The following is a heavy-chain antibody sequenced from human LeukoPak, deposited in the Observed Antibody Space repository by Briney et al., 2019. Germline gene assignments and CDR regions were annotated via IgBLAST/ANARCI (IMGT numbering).Heavy chain of an antibody. D-gene: IGHD2-15*01. Sequence: SETLSLTCTVSGGSISSYYWSWIRQPPGKGLEWIGYIYYSGSTNYNPSLKSRVTISVDTSKNQFSLKLSSVTAADTAVYYCARGDYCSGGSCYPDYWGQGTLVTVSS. CDR3: ARGDYCSGGSCYPDY. V-gene: IGHV4-59*01. CDR1: GGSISSYY. J-gene: IGHJ4*02. CDR2: IYYSGST.